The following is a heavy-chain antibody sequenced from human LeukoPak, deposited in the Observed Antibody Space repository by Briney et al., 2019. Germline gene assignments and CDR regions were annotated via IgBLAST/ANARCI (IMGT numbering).Heavy chain of an antibody. CDR2: IYHSGST. V-gene: IGHV4-38-2*02. J-gene: IGHJ4*02. CDR1: GYSISSGYY. Sequence: PSETLSLTCTVSGYSISSGYYWGWIRQPPGKGLEWIGSIYHSGSTYYNPSLKSRVTISVDTSKNQFSLKLSSVTAADTAVYYCARDWAEWGQGTLVTVSS. D-gene: IGHD7-27*01. CDR3: ARDWAE.